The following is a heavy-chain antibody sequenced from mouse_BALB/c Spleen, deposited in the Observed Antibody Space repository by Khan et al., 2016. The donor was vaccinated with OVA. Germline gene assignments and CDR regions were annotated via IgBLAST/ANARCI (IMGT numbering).Heavy chain of an antibody. D-gene: IGHD2-4*01. Sequence: QMQLEESGPGLVQPSQSLSITCTVSGFSLTNYSVHWVRQSPGKGLEWLGVIWSAGSTDYNAAFISRLTIRKDNSRSQVFFKMNSLQPNDTAMYYCARRGYEYSRGAVFAYWGQGTLVTVSA. CDR1: GFSLTNYS. V-gene: IGHV2-2*02. J-gene: IGHJ3*01. CDR3: ARRGYEYSRGAVFAY. CDR2: IWSAGST.